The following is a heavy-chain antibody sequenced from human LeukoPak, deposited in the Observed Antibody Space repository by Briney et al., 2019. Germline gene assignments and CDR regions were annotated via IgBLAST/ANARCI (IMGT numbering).Heavy chain of an antibody. CDR2: IYYSGST. D-gene: IGHD3-16*01. V-gene: IGHV4-39*01. Sequence: KPSETLSLTCTVSGGSISSSSYYWGWIRQPPGKGLEWIGSIYYSGSTYYNPSLKSRVTISVDTSKNQFSLKLSSVTAADTAVYYCAPQGGAGSENGYWGQGTLVTVSS. CDR3: APQGGAGSENGY. J-gene: IGHJ4*02. CDR1: GGSISSSSYY.